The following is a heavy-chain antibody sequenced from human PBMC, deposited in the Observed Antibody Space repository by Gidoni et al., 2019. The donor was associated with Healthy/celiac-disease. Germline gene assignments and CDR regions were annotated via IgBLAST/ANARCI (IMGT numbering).Heavy chain of an antibody. V-gene: IGHV3-43*01. J-gene: IGHJ6*03. CDR3: AKEGVRLAHYYYYMDV. D-gene: IGHD3-10*01. CDR2: SSWDGGNT. CDR1: GFTFDDYT. Sequence: EVQLVQSGGVVVQPGGSLRLSCAASGFTFDDYTMHWVRQAPGKGLEWVSLSSWDGGNTYYADSVKGRFTISRDNSKNSLYLQMNSLRTEDTALYYCAKEGVRLAHYYYYMDVWGKGTTVTVSS.